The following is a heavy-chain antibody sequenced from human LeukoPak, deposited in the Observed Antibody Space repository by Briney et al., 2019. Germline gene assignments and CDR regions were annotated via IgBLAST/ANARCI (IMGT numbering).Heavy chain of an antibody. J-gene: IGHJ3*02. CDR2: IYTRGST. CDR1: GGSINNYY. V-gene: IGHV4-4*07. CDR3: ARGRYCTADICSGGDAFDI. D-gene: IGHD2-8*02. Sequence: SETLSLTCTVSGGSINNYYWSWIRQPAGKGLEWIGRIYTRGSTNYNPSLKSRVTMSVDTSKNQFSLKLSSVTAADTAVYYCARGRYCTADICSGGDAFDIWGQGTMVSVSS.